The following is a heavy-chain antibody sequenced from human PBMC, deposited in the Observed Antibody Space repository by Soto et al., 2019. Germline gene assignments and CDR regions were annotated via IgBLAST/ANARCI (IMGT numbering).Heavy chain of an antibody. J-gene: IGHJ4*02. CDR3: ARVAYYYDSSGYLKHFDY. V-gene: IGHV1-18*01. CDR1: GYTFTSYG. CDR2: ISAYNGNT. D-gene: IGHD3-22*01. Sequence: QVQLVQSGAEVKKPGASVKVSCKASGYTFTSYGISWVRQAPGQGLEWMGWISAYNGNTNYAQKLQGRVTMTTDTSTSTAYMELRSLRSDDTAVYYCARVAYYYDSSGYLKHFDYWGQGTLVTVSS.